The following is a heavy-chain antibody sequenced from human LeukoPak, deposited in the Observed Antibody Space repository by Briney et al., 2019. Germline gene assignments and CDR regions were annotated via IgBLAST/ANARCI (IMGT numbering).Heavy chain of an antibody. CDR2: IYSGGST. V-gene: IGHV3-53*05. CDR1: GFTVSSNY. D-gene: IGHD6-19*01. Sequence: GGSLRLSCAASGFTVSSNYMSWVRQAPGKGLEWVSVIYSGGSTYYADSVKGRFTISRDNSKNTLYLQMGSLRAEDMAVYYCARVLGRQWLGNDCWGQGTLVTVSS. CDR3: ARVLGRQWLGNDC. J-gene: IGHJ4*02.